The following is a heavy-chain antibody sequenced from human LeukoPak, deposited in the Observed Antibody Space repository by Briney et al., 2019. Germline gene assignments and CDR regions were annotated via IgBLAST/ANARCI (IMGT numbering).Heavy chain of an antibody. CDR2: ISGSGGST. CDR3: AMNIAAAGNGSDY. V-gene: IGHV3-23*01. D-gene: IGHD6-13*01. CDR1: GFTFSSYA. Sequence: PGGSLRLSCAASGFTFSSYAMSWVRQAPGKGLEWVSAISGSGGSTYYADSVKGRFTISRDNSKNTLYLQMNSLRAEDTAVYYCAMNIAAAGNGSDYWGQGTLVTVSS. J-gene: IGHJ4*02.